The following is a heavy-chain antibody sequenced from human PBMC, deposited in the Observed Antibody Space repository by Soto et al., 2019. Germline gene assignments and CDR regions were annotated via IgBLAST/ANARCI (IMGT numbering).Heavy chain of an antibody. CDR3: ARVRGSGNYAAYYFDS. D-gene: IGHD3-10*01. J-gene: IGHJ4*01. CDR1: GGSISNGGYY. V-gene: IGHV4-31*03. CDR2: IHYSGST. Sequence: PSETLSLTCTVSGGSISNGGYYWNWVRQHPGKGLEWIGYIHYSGSTWYNPSLESRVTISVDTSKDQFSLKLRSVTAADTAVYYCARVRGSGNYAAYYFDSWGQGTLVTSPQ.